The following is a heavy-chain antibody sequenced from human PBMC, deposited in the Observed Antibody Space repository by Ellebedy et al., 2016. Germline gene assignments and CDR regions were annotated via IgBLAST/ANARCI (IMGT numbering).Heavy chain of an antibody. Sequence: GGSLRLSCAASGFTFSSYAMSWVRQAPGKGLEWVSAISGSGGSTYYADSVKGRFTISRDNSKNTLYLQMNSLRDEDTAVYYCAKESALSYYYDSSGLTDYWGQGTLVTVSS. CDR3: AKESALSYYYDSSGLTDY. J-gene: IGHJ4*02. D-gene: IGHD3-22*01. CDR2: ISGSGGST. CDR1: GFTFSSYA. V-gene: IGHV3-23*01.